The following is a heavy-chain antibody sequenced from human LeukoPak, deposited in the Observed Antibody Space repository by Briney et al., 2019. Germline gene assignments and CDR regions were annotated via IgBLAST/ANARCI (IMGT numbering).Heavy chain of an antibody. V-gene: IGHV3-7*01. CDR2: IKQDGSEK. Sequence: GGSLRLSCAASGFTFSSYWMSWVRQAPGNGLEWVANIKQDGSEKYYVDSVKGRFTISRDNAKNSLYLQMNSLRAEDTAVYYCARDRLERRPGAYYYYGMDVWGQGTTVTVSS. CDR1: GFTFSSYW. CDR3: ARDRLERRPGAYYYYGMDV. D-gene: IGHD1-1*01. J-gene: IGHJ6*02.